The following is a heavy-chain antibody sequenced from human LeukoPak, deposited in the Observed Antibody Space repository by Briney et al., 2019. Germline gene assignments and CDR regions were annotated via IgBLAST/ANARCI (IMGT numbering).Heavy chain of an antibody. CDR2: IYYNGNT. D-gene: IGHD2/OR15-2a*01. CDR3: ARGGLNSLLPY. V-gene: IGHV4-30-4*01. Sequence: PSETLSLTCTVSGGSVGSDDYYWNWIRQSPGKGLEWNGYIYYNGNTYYNPSLRSRVTISLDTFRNHFTLNLSSVTAADTAMYYCARGGLNSLLPYWGQGTLVAVSS. J-gene: IGHJ4*02. CDR1: GGSVGSDDYY.